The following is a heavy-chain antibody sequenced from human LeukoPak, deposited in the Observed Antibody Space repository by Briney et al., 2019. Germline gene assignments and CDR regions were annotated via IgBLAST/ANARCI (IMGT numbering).Heavy chain of an antibody. CDR3: AYAEVTTSFDY. J-gene: IGHJ4*02. CDR1: GFTFSSYS. Sequence: GGSLRFSCAASGFTFSSYSMNWVRQAPGKGLEWVSSISSSSSYIYYAGSVKGRFTISRDNSKNTLYLQMNSLRAEDTAVYYCAYAEVTTSFDYWGQGTLVTVSS. CDR2: ISSSSSYI. V-gene: IGHV3-21*04. D-gene: IGHD4-11*01.